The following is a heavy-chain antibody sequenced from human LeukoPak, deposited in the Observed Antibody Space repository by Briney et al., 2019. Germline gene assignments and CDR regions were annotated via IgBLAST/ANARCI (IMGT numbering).Heavy chain of an antibody. D-gene: IGHD2-21*02. J-gene: IGHJ6*03. CDR1: GYTFTSYD. CDR3: ARGPVTATYFYYYYMDV. Sequence: ASVKVSCKASGYTFTSYDINWVRQATGQGLEWMGWMNPNSGNTGYAQKFQGRVTMTRNTSISTAYMELSSQRSEDTAVYYCARGPVTATYFYYYYMDVWAKGTTVTVSS. V-gene: IGHV1-8*01. CDR2: MNPNSGNT.